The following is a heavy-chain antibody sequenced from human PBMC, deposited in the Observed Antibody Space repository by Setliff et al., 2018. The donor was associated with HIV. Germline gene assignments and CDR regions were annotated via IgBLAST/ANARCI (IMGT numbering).Heavy chain of an antibody. CDR1: GYSFTSYW. Sequence: GESLKISCKGSGYSFTSYWIGRVRQRPGKGLEWMGIIYPGDSDARYSPSFQGQVTLTVDRSINTAYLQWASLKASDTAIYYCARGRGFGESGYSYYYMDVWGKGTTVTVSS. CDR2: IYPGDSDA. V-gene: IGHV5-51*01. J-gene: IGHJ6*03. CDR3: ARGRGFGESGYSYYYMDV. D-gene: IGHD3-10*01.